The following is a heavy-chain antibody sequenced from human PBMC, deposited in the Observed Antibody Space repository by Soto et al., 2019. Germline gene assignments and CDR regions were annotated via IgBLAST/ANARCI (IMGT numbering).Heavy chain of an antibody. Sequence: ASVKVSCKASGYTFTSYAMHWVRQAPGQRLEWMGWINAGNGNTKYSQKFQGRVTITRDASASTAYMELSSLRSEDTAVYYCARVAATIYYYGMDVWGQGTTVTVSS. CDR3: ARVAATIYYYGMDV. V-gene: IGHV1-3*01. J-gene: IGHJ6*02. CDR2: INAGNGNT. D-gene: IGHD2-15*01. CDR1: GYTFTSYA.